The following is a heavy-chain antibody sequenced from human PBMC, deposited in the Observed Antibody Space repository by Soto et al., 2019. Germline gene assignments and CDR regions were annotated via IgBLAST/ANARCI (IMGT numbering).Heavy chain of an antibody. CDR3: AKGLDGSGSYGVGN. CDR1: GVTFSNYA. V-gene: IGHV3-23*01. Sequence: EVQLLESGGGLVQLGGSLRLSCVFSGVTFSNYAMNWFRQAPGKGLVWVSGISGSGGSTYYAVSVKGRFTISRDNSKNTLYLQMSSLIVEDTDVYYCAKGLDGSGSYGVGNWGQGTLVTVSS. J-gene: IGHJ4*02. CDR2: ISGSGGST. D-gene: IGHD3-10*01.